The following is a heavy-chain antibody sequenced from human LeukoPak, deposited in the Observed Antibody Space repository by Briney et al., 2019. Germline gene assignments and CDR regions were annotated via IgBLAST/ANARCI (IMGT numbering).Heavy chain of an antibody. D-gene: IGHD5-12*01. Sequence: SETLSLTCTVSGGSISSYYWSWIRQPPGKGLEWIGYISYSGTTNYNPSLKSRVTISVDTSKKQFSLKLTSATAADTAVYYCARGDDYKSTLFDYWGQGTLVTVSS. J-gene: IGHJ4*02. CDR1: GGSISSYY. V-gene: IGHV4-59*01. CDR2: ISYSGTT. CDR3: ARGDDYKSTLFDY.